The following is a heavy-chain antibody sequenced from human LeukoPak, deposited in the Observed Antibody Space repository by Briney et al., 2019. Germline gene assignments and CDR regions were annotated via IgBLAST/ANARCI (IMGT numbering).Heavy chain of an antibody. CDR2: IYYSGST. V-gene: IGHV4-30-4*01. J-gene: IGHJ6*04. D-gene: IGHD4-17*01. CDR3: ARDFADYGDFESGYGMDV. Sequence: PSETLSLTCTVSGGSISSGDYYWSWIRQPPGKGLEWIGHIYYSGSTYYNPSLKSRVTISVDTSKNQFSLKLSSVTAADTAVYYCARDFADYGDFESGYGMDVWGKGTTVTVSS. CDR1: GGSISSGDYY.